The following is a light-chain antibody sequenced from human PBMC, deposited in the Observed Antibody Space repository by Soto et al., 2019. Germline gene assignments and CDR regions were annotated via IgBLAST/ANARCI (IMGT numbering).Light chain of an antibody. CDR1: QDIRND. V-gene: IGKV1-6*01. Sequence: IPLTQSPSSLSASVGDRVTITCRASQDIRNDLGWYQQKPGKAPKLLIYAASSLQSGVPSRFSGSGSGTDFTLTISSLQPEDFATYYCLHDYNYPRTFGQGTKVEVK. CDR3: LHDYNYPRT. CDR2: AAS. J-gene: IGKJ1*01.